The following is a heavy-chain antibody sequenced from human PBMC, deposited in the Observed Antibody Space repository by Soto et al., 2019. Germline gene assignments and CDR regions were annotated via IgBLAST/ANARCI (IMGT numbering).Heavy chain of an antibody. D-gene: IGHD5-18*01. CDR1: GYTFTSYG. V-gene: IGHV1-18*04. CDR2: ISAYNGKT. Sequence: QVQLVQSGAEVKKPGASVKVSCKASGYTFTSYGISWVRQAPGQGLEWMGWISAYNGKTNYAQKLQGRVTMNADTYTSTAYMELKSRRSDETAVYYCARDVQLWTNYYYYGMAVWGQGTTVTVSS. CDR3: ARDVQLWTNYYYYGMAV. J-gene: IGHJ6*02.